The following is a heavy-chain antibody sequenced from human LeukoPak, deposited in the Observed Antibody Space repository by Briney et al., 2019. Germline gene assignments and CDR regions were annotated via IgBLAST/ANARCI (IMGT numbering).Heavy chain of an antibody. CDR3: VSVKVSTVPQFFDL. J-gene: IGHJ3*01. Sequence: PGGSLRLSCAASGFTFSNYWMTWVRQAPGKGLEWVANIGKDGGDRHYVDSVKGRFTVSRDNAKKSVYLQMNSLRADDTAVYYCVSVKVSTVPQFFDLWGQGTTVIVSS. D-gene: IGHD5/OR15-5a*01. CDR1: GFTFSNYW. V-gene: IGHV3-7*01. CDR2: IGKDGGDR.